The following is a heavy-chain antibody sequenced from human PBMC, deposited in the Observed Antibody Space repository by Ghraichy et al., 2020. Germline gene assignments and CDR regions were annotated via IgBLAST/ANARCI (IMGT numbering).Heavy chain of an antibody. CDR1: GFTFSSYG. D-gene: IGHD3-22*01. CDR2: IWYDGSNK. V-gene: IGHV3-33*01. Sequence: GGSLRLSCAASGFTFSSYGMHWVRQAPGKGLEWVAVIWYDGSNKYYADSVKGRFTISRDNSKNTLYLQMNSLRAEDTAVYYCARDITYYYDSSGYYFQHWGQGTLVTVSS. J-gene: IGHJ1*01. CDR3: ARDITYYYDSSGYYFQH.